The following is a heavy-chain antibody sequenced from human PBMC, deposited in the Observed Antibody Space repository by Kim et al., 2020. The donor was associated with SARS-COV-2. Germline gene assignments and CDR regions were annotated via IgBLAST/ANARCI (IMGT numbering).Heavy chain of an antibody. J-gene: IGHJ1*01. Sequence: GGSLRLSCAASGFTFGSSAMSWVRQAPGKGLEWVSSISLGGTSSFYADSVKGRFTISSDNSNNTLYLQMTSLRDEDTAMYYCAKELDYYDSSGYLKYFHPWGQGTLVTVSS. CDR2: ISLGGTSS. V-gene: IGHV3-23*01. CDR1: GFTFGSSA. CDR3: AKELDYYDSSGYLKYFHP. D-gene: IGHD3-22*01.